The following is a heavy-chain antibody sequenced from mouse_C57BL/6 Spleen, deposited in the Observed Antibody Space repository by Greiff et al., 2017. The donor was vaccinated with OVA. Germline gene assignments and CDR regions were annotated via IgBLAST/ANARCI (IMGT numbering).Heavy chain of an antibody. D-gene: IGHD1-1*01. J-gene: IGHJ2*01. Sequence: QVQLQQPGAELVMPGASVKLSCKASGYTFTSYWMHWVKQRPGQGLEWIGEIEPSDSYTTYNQKFKGKSTLTVDKSSSTTYMQLSSLTSEDSAVYYCASGSNYDYWGQGTTLTVSS. CDR2: IEPSDSYT. CDR3: ASGSNYDY. V-gene: IGHV1-69*01. CDR1: GYTFTSYW.